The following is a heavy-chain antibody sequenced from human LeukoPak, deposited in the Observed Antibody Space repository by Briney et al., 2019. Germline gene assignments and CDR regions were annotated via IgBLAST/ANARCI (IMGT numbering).Heavy chain of an antibody. CDR3: AKGGGNYASVGFYPYYFDY. CDR2: ISGSGGST. J-gene: IGHJ4*02. V-gene: IGHV3-23*01. D-gene: IGHD3-22*01. Sequence: GGSLRLSCAASGFTFSTYAMSWVRQAPGKGLERVSVISGSGGSTYYADSVKGRFTISRDNSKNTLYLQMNSLRAEDTAVYYCAKGGGNYASVGFYPYYFDYWGQGTLVTVSS. CDR1: GFTFSTYA.